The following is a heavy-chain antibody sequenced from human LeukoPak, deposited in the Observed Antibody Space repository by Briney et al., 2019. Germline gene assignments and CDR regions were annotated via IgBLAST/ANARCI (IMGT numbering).Heavy chain of an antibody. D-gene: IGHD1-26*01. CDR1: GGSISSYY. CDR3: ARGSGSGSYHLFDY. Sequence: ETLSLTCTVSGGSISSYYWSWVRQAPGKGLEWVSSISSSSSYIYYADSVKGRFTISRDNAKNSLYLQMNSLRAEDTAVYYCARGSGSGSYHLFDYWDQGTLVTVSS. CDR2: ISSSSSYI. J-gene: IGHJ4*02. V-gene: IGHV3-21*01.